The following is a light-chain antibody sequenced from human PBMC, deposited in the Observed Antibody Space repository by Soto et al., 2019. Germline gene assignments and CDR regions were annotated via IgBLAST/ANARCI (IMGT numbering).Light chain of an antibody. CDR3: RSYTTNTGLEYV. Sequence: QSALTQPASVSASPGQSITISCTGTSSDVGGYNSVSWYQHHPGKAPKLMIYEVSNRPSGVSDRFSGSKSGNTASLTISGLQAEDEADYYCRSYTTNTGLEYVFGTGTKVTVL. V-gene: IGLV2-14*01. J-gene: IGLJ1*01. CDR2: EVS. CDR1: SSDVGGYNS.